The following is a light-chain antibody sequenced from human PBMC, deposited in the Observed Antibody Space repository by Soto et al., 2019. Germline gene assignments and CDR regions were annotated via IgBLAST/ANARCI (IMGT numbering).Light chain of an antibody. J-gene: IGKJ1*01. V-gene: IGKV3-20*01. CDR3: QQYGSSFVT. CDR1: HIVSTTY. Sequence: EIVLTQSPGTLSLSPGERATLSCRASHIVSTTYLAWYQQKPGQAPRLLIYGASSRATGIPDRFSGSGSGTDFTXTISRLEPEDFAVYYCQQYGSSFVTFGQGTKVEIK. CDR2: GAS.